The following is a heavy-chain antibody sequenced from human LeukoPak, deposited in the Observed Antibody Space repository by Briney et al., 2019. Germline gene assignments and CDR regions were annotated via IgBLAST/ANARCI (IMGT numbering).Heavy chain of an antibody. J-gene: IGHJ3*02. Sequence: GGSLRLSCAASGVTFSNNWMSWVRKVPGKGLEWVAHIKQDGSETYYVDSVKGRFTISRDNAKNSLYLQMDSLRAEDTAVYYCAYSYGYAFDIWGQGTMVIVSA. CDR3: AYSYGYAFDI. V-gene: IGHV3-7*03. CDR2: IKQDGSET. CDR1: GVTFSNNW. D-gene: IGHD5-18*01.